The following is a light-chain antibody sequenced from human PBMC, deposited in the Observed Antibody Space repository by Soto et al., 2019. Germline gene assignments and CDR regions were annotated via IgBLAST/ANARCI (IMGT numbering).Light chain of an antibody. CDR1: QSVSSY. Sequence: IVLTQSPATLSFSPGERATLSCRASQSVSSYLAWYQQKPGQAPRLLIYDASNRATGIPARFSGSGSGTDFTLTISSLEPEDFAVYYCQQRSNWLFTFGGGTKVEIK. J-gene: IGKJ4*01. CDR2: DAS. CDR3: QQRSNWLFT. V-gene: IGKV3-11*01.